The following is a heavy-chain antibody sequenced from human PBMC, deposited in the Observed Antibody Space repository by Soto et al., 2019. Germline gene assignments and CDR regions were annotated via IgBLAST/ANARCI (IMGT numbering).Heavy chain of an antibody. CDR2: ISGSGGST. J-gene: IGHJ4*02. CDR3: AKDVPDIVVVPPPTFLDY. CDR1: GFTFSIYA. V-gene: IGHV3-23*01. Sequence: GGSLRLSCAASGFTFSIYAMSWVRQAPGKGLEWVSAISGSGGSTYYADSVKGRFTISRDNSKNTLYLQMNSLRAEDTAVYYWAKDVPDIVVVPPPTFLDYRSQGSWVTVSS. D-gene: IGHD2-2*01.